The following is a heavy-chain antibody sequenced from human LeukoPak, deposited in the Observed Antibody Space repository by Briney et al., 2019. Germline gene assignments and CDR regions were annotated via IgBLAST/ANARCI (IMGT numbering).Heavy chain of an antibody. J-gene: IGHJ3*02. CDR1: GGPISSGSYY. CDR3: ARDWLHADDAFDI. Sequence: SETLSLTCTVSGGPISSGSYYWSWIRQPAGKGLEWIGRIYTSGSTNYNPSLKSRVTISVDTSKNQFSLKLSSVTAADTAVYYCARDWLHADDAFDIWGQGTMVTVSS. D-gene: IGHD5-24*01. CDR2: IYTSGST. V-gene: IGHV4-61*02.